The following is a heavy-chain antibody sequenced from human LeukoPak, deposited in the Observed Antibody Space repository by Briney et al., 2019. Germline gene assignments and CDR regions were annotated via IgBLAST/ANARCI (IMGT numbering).Heavy chain of an antibody. J-gene: IGHJ4*02. CDR1: GGSISSYY. Sequence: PSETLSLTCTVSGGSISSYYWSWIRQPPGKGLEWIGYIYYSGSTNYNPSLKSRVTISVDTSKNQFSLKLSSVTAADTAVYYCARDLPDYYDSSGGGYWGQGTLVTVSS. D-gene: IGHD3-22*01. CDR3: ARDLPDYYDSSGGGY. CDR2: IYYSGST. V-gene: IGHV4-59*01.